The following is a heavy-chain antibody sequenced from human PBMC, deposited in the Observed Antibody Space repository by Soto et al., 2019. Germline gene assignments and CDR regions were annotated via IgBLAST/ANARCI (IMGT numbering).Heavy chain of an antibody. CDR1: GYTFTSYY. CDR3: ARGGRIVDTGIGYYYYHAMDV. J-gene: IGHJ6*02. D-gene: IGHD5-18*01. V-gene: IGHV1-46*01. Sequence: GASVKVSCKASGYTFTSYYIHWVRQAPGQRLEWMGIFNPTGDTASYAQKLQGRVTKTRDTSTGTAYMELGSLRSEDTAVYYCARGGRIVDTGIGYYYYHAMDVWGQGTTVTVSS. CDR2: FNPTGDTA.